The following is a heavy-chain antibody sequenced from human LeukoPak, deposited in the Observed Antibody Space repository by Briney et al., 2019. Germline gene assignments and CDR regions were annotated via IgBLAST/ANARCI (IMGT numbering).Heavy chain of an antibody. J-gene: IGHJ4*02. CDR2: INAGNGNT. V-gene: IGHV1-3*01. CDR1: GYTFTSYA. D-gene: IGHD3-16*02. CDR3: ARDQSLYDYVWGSYRYRFDY. Sequence: ASVKVSCKASGYTFTSYAMHWVRQAPGQRLEWMGWINAGNGNTKYSQKFQGRVTITRDTSASTAYMELSSLRSEDTAVYYCARDQSLYDYVWGSYRYRFDYWGQGTLVTVSS.